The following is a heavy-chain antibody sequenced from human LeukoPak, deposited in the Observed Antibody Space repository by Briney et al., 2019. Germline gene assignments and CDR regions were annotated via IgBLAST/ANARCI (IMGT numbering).Heavy chain of an antibody. CDR3: ARARLQYKYFDY. CDR2: IYHSGST. Sequence: PSETLSLTCAVSGGSISSGGYSWSWIRQPPGKGLEWIGYIYHSGSTYYNPSLKSRVTISVDRSKNQFSLKLSSVTAADTAVYYCARARLQYKYFDYWGQGTLVTVS. CDR1: GGSISSGGYS. V-gene: IGHV4-30-2*01. D-gene: IGHD4-4*01. J-gene: IGHJ4*02.